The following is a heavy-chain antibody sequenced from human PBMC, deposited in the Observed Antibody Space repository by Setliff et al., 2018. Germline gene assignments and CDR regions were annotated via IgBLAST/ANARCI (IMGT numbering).Heavy chain of an antibody. CDR1: GYTFAGYY. J-gene: IGHJ6*03. V-gene: IGHV1-46*01. D-gene: IGHD1-26*01. CDR3: ARGSPTGGDYNFYMDV. Sequence: ASVKVSCKASGYTFAGYYMHWVRQAPGQGLEWMGVINPNGGSTSYAQRIQGRVTMTRDTSTSTFYMDLRSLRSEDTAVYYCARGSPTGGDYNFYMDVWGKGTTVTVSS. CDR2: INPNGGST.